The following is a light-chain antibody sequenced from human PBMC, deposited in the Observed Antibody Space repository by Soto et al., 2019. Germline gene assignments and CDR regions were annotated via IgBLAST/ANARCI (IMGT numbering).Light chain of an antibody. V-gene: IGKV1-5*03. Sequence: DVQMTQSPSTLSASVGDRVTITCRASQTIGRWLAWYQQKPGRAPNLLLYKASSLQSGVPSRFSGSGSGTEFTLTITSLQPDDFATYYCQQYDNSSPTFGQGTKLEIK. CDR3: QQYDNSSPT. CDR2: KAS. J-gene: IGKJ2*01. CDR1: QTIGRW.